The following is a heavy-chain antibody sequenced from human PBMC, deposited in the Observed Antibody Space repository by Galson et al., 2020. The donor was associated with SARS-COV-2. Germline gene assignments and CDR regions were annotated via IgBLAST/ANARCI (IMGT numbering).Heavy chain of an antibody. V-gene: IGHV1-2*02. Sequence: ASVKVSCKASGYTFTSHGISWVRQAPGQGLEWMGWINPNSGGTSYAQKFQDRVTMTRDTSISTAYLELSRLTSDDMAVYYCAKGTLYYYNSGSYRFDSWGQGTLVTVSS. CDR1: GYTFTSHG. D-gene: IGHD3-10*01. CDR3: AKGTLYYYNSGSYRFDS. CDR2: INPNSGGT. J-gene: IGHJ4*02.